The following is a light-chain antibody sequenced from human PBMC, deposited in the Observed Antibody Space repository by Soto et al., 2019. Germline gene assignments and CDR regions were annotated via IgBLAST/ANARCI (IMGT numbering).Light chain of an antibody. V-gene: IGKV1-5*01. CDR1: QSISSW. J-gene: IGKJ1*01. Sequence: FQSTQCPSTLTASVNARFTITCRASQSISSWLAWYQQKPGKAPKLLIYDASSLESGVPSRFSGSGSGTEFTLTISSLQPDDFATYYCQQDNSYAWTFGQGTKVDIK. CDR3: QQDNSYAWT. CDR2: DAS.